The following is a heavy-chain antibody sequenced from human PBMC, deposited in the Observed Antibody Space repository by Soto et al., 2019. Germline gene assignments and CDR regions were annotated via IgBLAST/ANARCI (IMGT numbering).Heavy chain of an antibody. D-gene: IGHD5-12*01. CDR3: ARGVGGWPDY. CDR1: GYTFTSYA. J-gene: IGHJ4*02. Sequence: QVQLVQSGAEVKKPGASVKVSCKASGYTFTSYAIHWVRQAPGQRLEWMGWINAGNGNTKYSQKFQDRVTITSDTTATTAYIELRSRRSDDAAVDYCARGVGGWPDYWGQGTLVTVSS. V-gene: IGHV1-3*01. CDR2: INAGNGNT.